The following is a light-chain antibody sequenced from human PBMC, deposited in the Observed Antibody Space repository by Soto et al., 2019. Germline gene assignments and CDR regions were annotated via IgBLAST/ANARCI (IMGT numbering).Light chain of an antibody. V-gene: IGLV4-69*01. CDR3: QTWGTGPWV. Sequence: QLVLTQSPSAPASLGASVKLTCTLSSGHSSYAIAWHQQQPEKGPRYLMKLNSDGSHSKGDGIPDRFSGSSSGAERYLTISSLQSEDEADYYCQTWGTGPWVFGGGTQLTVL. CDR1: SGHSSYA. J-gene: IGLJ7*01. CDR2: LNSDGSH.